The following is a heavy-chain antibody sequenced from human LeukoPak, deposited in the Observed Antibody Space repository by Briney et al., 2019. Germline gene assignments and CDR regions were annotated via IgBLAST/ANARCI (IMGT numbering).Heavy chain of an antibody. Sequence: LQTLSLTCTVSGGSISSGGYYWSWIRQHPGKGLEWIGYIYYSGSTYYNPSLKSRVTISVDTSKNQFSLKLSSVTAADTAVYYCARAVCSSTSCFNYYYYGMDVWGQGTTVTVSS. CDR3: ARAVCSSTSCFNYYYYGMDV. J-gene: IGHJ6*02. CDR1: GGSISSGGYY. V-gene: IGHV4-31*03. CDR2: IYYSGST. D-gene: IGHD2-2*01.